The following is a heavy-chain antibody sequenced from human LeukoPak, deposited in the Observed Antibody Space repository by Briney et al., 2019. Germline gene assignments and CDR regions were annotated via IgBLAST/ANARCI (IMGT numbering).Heavy chain of an antibody. Sequence: GGSLRLSCAASGFTFDDCAMHWVRQAPGKGLEWVSGISWNGGRIGYADSVKGRFTISRDNSKNTLYLQMNSLRAEDTAVYYCARGSGSYDYFDYWGQGTLVTVSS. CDR1: GFTFDDCA. V-gene: IGHV3-9*01. J-gene: IGHJ4*02. CDR2: ISWNGGRI. CDR3: ARGSGSYDYFDY. D-gene: IGHD3-10*01.